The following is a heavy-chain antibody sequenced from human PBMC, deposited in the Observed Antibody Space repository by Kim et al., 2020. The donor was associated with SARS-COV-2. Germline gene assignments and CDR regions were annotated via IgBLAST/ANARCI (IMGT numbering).Heavy chain of an antibody. Sequence: GGSLRLSCAASELTFSSYSMNWVRQAPGKGLEWVSSISDSGTYIYSADSLKGRFTISRDNAKNSLYLQMNSLRVEDTAVYYCARGRAYSSSWYGPFDYCGQGTLVTVSS. D-gene: IGHD6-13*01. V-gene: IGHV3-21*01. CDR3: ARGRAYSSSWYGPFDY. J-gene: IGHJ4*02. CDR1: ELTFSSYS. CDR2: ISDSGTYI.